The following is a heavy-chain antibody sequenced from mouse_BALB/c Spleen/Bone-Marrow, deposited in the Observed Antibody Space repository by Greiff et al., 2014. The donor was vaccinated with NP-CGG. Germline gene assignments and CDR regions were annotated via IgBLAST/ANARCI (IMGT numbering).Heavy chain of an antibody. V-gene: IGHV1S130*01. J-gene: IGHJ4*01. CDR2: IHPNSGNT. Sequence: VQLQESGSVLVRPGASVKLSCKASGYTFTSSWMHWAKQRPGQGLEWIGEIHPNSGNTNYNEKFKGKATLTVDTSSSTAYVDLSSLTPEDSAVYYCARIYYGNFYAMDYWGQGTSVTVSS. D-gene: IGHD2-1*01. CDR1: GYTFTSSW. CDR3: ARIYYGNFYAMDY.